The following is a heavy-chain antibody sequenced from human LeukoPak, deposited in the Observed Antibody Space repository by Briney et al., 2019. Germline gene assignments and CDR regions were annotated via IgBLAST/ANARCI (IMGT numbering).Heavy chain of an antibody. D-gene: IGHD3-10*01. CDR3: ANLRVMDV. J-gene: IGHJ6*02. CDR1: GFTFSSNA. V-gene: IGHV3-23*01. CDR2: IGISDDYT. Sequence: GGSLRLSCAASGFTFSSNAMSWVRQAPGKGLEWVSTIGISDDYTYYAVSVKGRFTISRDNSKSTLFLQMNSLRAEDTAVYYCANLRVMDVWGQGTTVTVSS.